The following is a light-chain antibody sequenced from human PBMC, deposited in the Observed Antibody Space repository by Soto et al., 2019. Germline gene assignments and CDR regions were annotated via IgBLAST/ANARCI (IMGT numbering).Light chain of an antibody. Sequence: ESVLTQSPGTLSLSPGERATLSCRASQSVSSSYLAWYQQKPGQAPRLLIYCASSRATGIPDRFSGSGSGTDFTLTISRLEPEDFAVYYCQQSGSSPPITFGQGTRLEIK. V-gene: IGKV3-20*01. CDR2: CAS. CDR1: QSVSSSY. CDR3: QQSGSSPPIT. J-gene: IGKJ5*01.